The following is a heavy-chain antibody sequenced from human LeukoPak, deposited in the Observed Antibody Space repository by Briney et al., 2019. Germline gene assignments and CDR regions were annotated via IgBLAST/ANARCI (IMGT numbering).Heavy chain of an antibody. CDR2: NGGDGGST. J-gene: IGHJ6*03. CDR3: AKDTAVGGSCYSCYYYYMDV. V-gene: IGHV3-43*02. Sequence: GGSLSLSCAASGFTFDDYAMRWVRQAPGRGLEWVSLNGGDGGSTYYAASVKGRFTISRDNSKNSLYLQMNSLTTEDTALYYCAKDTAVGGSCYSCYYYYMDVWGKGTTVTVSS. D-gene: IGHD2-15*01. CDR1: GFTFDDYA.